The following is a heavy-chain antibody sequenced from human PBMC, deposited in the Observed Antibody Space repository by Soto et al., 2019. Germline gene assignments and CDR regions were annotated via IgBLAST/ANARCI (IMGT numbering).Heavy chain of an antibody. V-gene: IGHV1-69*01. CDR2: IIPIFGTA. Sequence: QVQLVQSGAEVKKPGSSVKVSCKASGGTFSSYAISWVRQAPGQGLEWMGGIIPIFGTANYAQKFQGRVTSTADESTSTAYMELSSLRSEDTAVYYCARGLRNYDFWSGYRYLFDYWGQGTLVTVSS. D-gene: IGHD3-3*01. CDR3: ARGLRNYDFWSGYRYLFDY. J-gene: IGHJ4*02. CDR1: GGTFSSYA.